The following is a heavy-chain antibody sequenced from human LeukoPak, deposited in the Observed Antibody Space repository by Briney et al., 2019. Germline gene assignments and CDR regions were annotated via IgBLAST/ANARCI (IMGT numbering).Heavy chain of an antibody. CDR3: AREGYYGSGSNWFDP. J-gene: IGHJ5*02. D-gene: IGHD3-10*01. V-gene: IGHV1-2*02. Sequence: ASVKVSCKASGYTFIGYYMHWVRQAPGQGLEWMGWINPNSGGTNYAQKFQGRVTMTRDTSISTAYMELSRLRSDDTAVYYCAREGYYGSGSNWFDPWGQGTLVTVSS. CDR1: GYTFIGYY. CDR2: INPNSGGT.